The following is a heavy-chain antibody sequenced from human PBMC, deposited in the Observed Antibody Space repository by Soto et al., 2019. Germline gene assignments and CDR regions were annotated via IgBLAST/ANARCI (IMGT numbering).Heavy chain of an antibody. V-gene: IGHV4-30-4*01. CDR3: ARGVVQVATTFDAFDI. CDR2: IYYRGST. J-gene: IGHJ3*02. Sequence: NPSETLSLTCTVSGGSISSDDYYWSWIRQPPGKGLEWIGYIYYRGSTYYNPSLKSRVFMSIDTSKNQFFLKLTSVTAADTAVYYCARGVVQVATTFDAFDIWGQGTMVTVSS. D-gene: IGHD5-12*01. CDR1: GGSISSDDYY.